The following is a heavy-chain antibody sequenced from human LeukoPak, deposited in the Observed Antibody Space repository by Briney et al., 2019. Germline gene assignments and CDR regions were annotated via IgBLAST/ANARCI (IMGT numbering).Heavy chain of an antibody. J-gene: IGHJ6*02. Sequence: GGSLRLSCAASGFTFSSYAMHWVRQAPGKGLEWVAVISYDGSNKYYADSVKGRFTISRDNSKNTLYLQMNSLRAEDTAVYYCARDRRWLQSGMDVWGQGTTVTVS. CDR2: ISYDGSNK. V-gene: IGHV3-30*04. CDR3: ARDRRWLQSGMDV. CDR1: GFTFSSYA. D-gene: IGHD5-24*01.